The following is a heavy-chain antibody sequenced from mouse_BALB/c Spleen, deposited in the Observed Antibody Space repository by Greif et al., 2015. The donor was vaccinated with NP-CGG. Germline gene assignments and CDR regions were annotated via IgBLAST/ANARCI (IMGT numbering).Heavy chain of an antibody. CDR3: ARPDYGSSYAMDY. CDR2: ISSGGSYT. V-gene: IGHV5-9-1*01. Sequence: DVMLVESGGGLVKPGGSLKLSCAASGFTFSSYAMSWVRQTPEKRLEWVATISSGGSYTYYPDSVKGRFTISRDNAKNTLYLQMSSLRSEDTAMYYCARPDYGSSYAMDYWGQGTSVTVSS. J-gene: IGHJ4*01. CDR1: GFTFSSYA. D-gene: IGHD1-1*01.